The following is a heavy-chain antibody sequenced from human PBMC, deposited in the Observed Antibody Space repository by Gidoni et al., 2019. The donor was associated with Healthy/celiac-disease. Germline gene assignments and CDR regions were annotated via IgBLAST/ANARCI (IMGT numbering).Heavy chain of an antibody. CDR3: AKRMKGRVTDPPGLDY. CDR2: ISGSGGST. J-gene: IGHJ4*02. CDR1: GFTFSSYA. D-gene: IGHD4-4*01. Sequence: EVQLLESGGGLVQPGGSLRLSCAASGFTFSSYAMSWVRQAPGKGLEWVSAISGSGGSTYYADSVKGRFTISRDNSKNTLYLQMNSLRAEDTAVYYCAKRMKGRVTDPPGLDYWGQGTLVTVSS. V-gene: IGHV3-23*01.